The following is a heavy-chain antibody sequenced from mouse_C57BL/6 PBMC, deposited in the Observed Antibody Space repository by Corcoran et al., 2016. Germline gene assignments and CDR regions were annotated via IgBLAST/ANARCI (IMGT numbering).Heavy chain of an antibody. CDR3: AREYGSSY. Sequence: EVQLQQSGPELVKPGASVKISCKASGYTFTDYYMNWVKQSHGKSLEWIGDINPNNGGTSYNQKFKGKATLTVDKSSSTAYMELRSLTSEDSAVYYCAREYGSSYWGQGTTLTVSS. D-gene: IGHD1-1*01. V-gene: IGHV1-26*01. CDR1: GYTFTDYY. J-gene: IGHJ2*01. CDR2: INPNNGGT.